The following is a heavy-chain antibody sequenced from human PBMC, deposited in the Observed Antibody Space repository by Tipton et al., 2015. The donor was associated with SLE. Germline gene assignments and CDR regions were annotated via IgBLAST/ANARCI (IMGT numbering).Heavy chain of an antibody. J-gene: IGHJ2*01. CDR3: ARVPFSWPNWYIDL. D-gene: IGHD2-15*01. CDR2: IDYSGST. V-gene: IGHV4-59*01. CDR1: GGSISSYY. Sequence: TLFLTCTVSGGSISSYYWSWIRQPPGKGLEWIGYIDYSGSTSYDPSLKSRVTMSIDTSKNQFSLKLSSVTAADTAVYYCARVPFSWPNWYIDLWGRGSLVTVSS.